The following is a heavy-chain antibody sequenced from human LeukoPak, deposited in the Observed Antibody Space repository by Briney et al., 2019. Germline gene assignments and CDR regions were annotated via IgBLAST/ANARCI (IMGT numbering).Heavy chain of an antibody. CDR1: GFTFSTYS. D-gene: IGHD6-13*01. CDR2: IRYDGSNK. CDR3: AKDRGIAAAGTLLLDP. V-gene: IGHV3-30*02. J-gene: IGHJ5*02. Sequence: GGSLRLSCAASGFTFSTYSMNWVRQAPGKGLEWLAFIRYDGSNKYYADSVKGRFTISRDNSKNTLYLQMNSLRAEDTAVYYCAKDRGIAAAGTLLLDPWGQGTLVTVSS.